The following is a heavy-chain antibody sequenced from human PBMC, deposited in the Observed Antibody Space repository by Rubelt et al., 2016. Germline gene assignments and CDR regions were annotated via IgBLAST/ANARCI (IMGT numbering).Heavy chain of an antibody. CDR3: ARGRMGFHYYYYGMDV. D-gene: IGHD1-26*01. V-gene: IGHV4-34*01. CDR1: GGSFSGYY. Sequence: QVQLQQWGAGLLKPSETLSLTCAVYGGSFSGYYWSWIRQPPGKGLEWIGEINHSGSTNSNPSLKGRVTISVDTSKIQFSLKLSSVTAADTAVYYCARGRMGFHYYYYGMDVWGQGTTVTVSS. CDR2: INHSGST. J-gene: IGHJ6*02.